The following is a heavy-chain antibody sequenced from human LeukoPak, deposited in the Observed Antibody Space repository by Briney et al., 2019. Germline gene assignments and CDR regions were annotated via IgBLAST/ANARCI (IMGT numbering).Heavy chain of an antibody. V-gene: IGHV1-18*01. CDR1: GYTFTSYG. Sequence: ASVKVSCKASGYTFTSYGISWVRQAPGQGLQWMGWISAYNGNTNYAQKLQGRVTMTTDTSTSTAYMELRSLRSDDTAVYYCARVNSPYSSGLNWFDPWGQGTLVTVSS. CDR2: ISAYNGNT. CDR3: ARVNSPYSSGLNWFDP. J-gene: IGHJ5*02. D-gene: IGHD6-19*01.